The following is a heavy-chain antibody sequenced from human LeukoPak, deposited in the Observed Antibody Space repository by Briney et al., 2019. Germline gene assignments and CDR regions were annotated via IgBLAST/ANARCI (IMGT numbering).Heavy chain of an antibody. D-gene: IGHD5-24*01. Sequence: GESLKIPCKGSGYSFTSYWIGWVRQMPGKGLEWMGIIYPGDSDTRYSPSFQGQVTISADKSISTAYLQWSSLKASDTAMYYCARHANGYNPLHFDYWGREPWSPSPQ. V-gene: IGHV5-51*01. J-gene: IGHJ4*02. CDR1: GYSFTSYW. CDR3: ARHANGYNPLHFDY. CDR2: IYPGDSDT.